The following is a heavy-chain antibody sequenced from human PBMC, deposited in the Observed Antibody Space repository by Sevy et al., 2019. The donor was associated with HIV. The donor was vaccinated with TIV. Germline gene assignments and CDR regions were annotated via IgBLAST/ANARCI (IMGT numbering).Heavy chain of an antibody. CDR2: IKQDGSEK. J-gene: IGHJ6*02. CDR3: ARDYPNNYYDSSGTNYYYGMDV. Sequence: GGSLRLSCAASGFTFSSYWMSWVRQAPGKGLEWVASIKQDGSEKYYVDSVKGRFTISRDNAKNSVYLQMNSLRAEDTAVYYCARDYPNNYYDSSGTNYYYGMDVWGQGTTVTVSS. CDR1: GFTFSSYW. D-gene: IGHD3-22*01. V-gene: IGHV3-7*01.